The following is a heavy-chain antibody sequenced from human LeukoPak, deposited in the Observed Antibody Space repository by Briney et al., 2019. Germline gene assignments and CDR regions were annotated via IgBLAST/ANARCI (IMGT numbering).Heavy chain of an antibody. J-gene: IGHJ4*02. V-gene: IGHV3-30*18. CDR3: AELWGLWDY. CDR2: ISYDGSNK. CDR1: GFTFSSYG. Sequence: PGGSLRLSCAASGFTFSSYGMHWVRQAPGKGLEWVAVISYDGSNKYYADSVKGRFTISRDNSKNTLYLQMNSLRAEDTAVYYCAELWGLWDYWGQGTLVTVSS. D-gene: IGHD3-16*01.